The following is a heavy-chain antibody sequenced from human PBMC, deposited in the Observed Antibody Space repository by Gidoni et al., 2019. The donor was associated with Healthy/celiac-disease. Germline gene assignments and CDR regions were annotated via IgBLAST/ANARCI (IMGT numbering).Heavy chain of an antibody. CDR2: ISWNSGSI. CDR3: AKDSSPSALLWFGEGSYFDY. J-gene: IGHJ4*02. V-gene: IGHV3-9*01. CDR1: GFTFDDYA. D-gene: IGHD3-10*01. Sequence: EVQLVEYGGGLVQPGRSLRLSCAASGFTFDDYAMHWVRQAPGKGLEWVSGISWNSGSIGYADSVKGRFTISRDNAKNSLYLQMNSLRAEDTALYYCAKDSSPSALLWFGEGSYFDYWGQGTLVTVSS.